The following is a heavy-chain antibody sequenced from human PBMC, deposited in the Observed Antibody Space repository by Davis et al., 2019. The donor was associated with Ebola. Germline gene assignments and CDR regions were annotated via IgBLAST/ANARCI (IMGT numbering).Heavy chain of an antibody. J-gene: IGHJ4*02. D-gene: IGHD2-15*01. V-gene: IGHV1-69*13. CDR3: ARDQGCSVGSCYFDY. CDR1: GYTFTGYY. Sequence: SVKVSCKASGYTFTGYYMHWVRQAPGQGLEWMGGIIPIFGTANYAKKFQGRVTITADESTSTAYMELSSLRSEDTAVYYCARDQGCSVGSCYFDYWGQGTLVTVSS. CDR2: IIPIFGTA.